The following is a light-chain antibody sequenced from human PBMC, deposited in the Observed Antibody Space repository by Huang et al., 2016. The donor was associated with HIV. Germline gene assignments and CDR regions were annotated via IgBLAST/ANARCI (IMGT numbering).Light chain of an antibody. CDR1: QSVLYSSSNKNY. Sequence: IVMTQSPDSLAVSLGERATINCKSSQSVLYSSSNKNYLAWYQQKPGQPPKLLIYWASTRESGVPDRCSGSGSGTDFTLTISSLQAEDGAVYYCQQYYSSPLTFGPGTKVDIK. CDR3: QQYYSSPLT. J-gene: IGKJ3*01. CDR2: WAS. V-gene: IGKV4-1*01.